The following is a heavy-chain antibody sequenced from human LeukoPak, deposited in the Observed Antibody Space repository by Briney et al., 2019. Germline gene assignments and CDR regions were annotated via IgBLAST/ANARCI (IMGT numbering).Heavy chain of an antibody. CDR2: INHSGST. CDR1: GGSFSGYY. J-gene: IGHJ4*02. V-gene: IGHV4-34*01. CDR3: ARGIAAAGTLYYFDY. D-gene: IGHD6-13*01. Sequence: SETLSLTCAVYGGSFSGYYWSWIRQPPGKGLEWIGEINHSGSTNYNPSLTSRVTISVDTSKNQFSPKLSSVTAAETAVYYCARGIAAAGTLYYFDYWGQGTLVTVSS.